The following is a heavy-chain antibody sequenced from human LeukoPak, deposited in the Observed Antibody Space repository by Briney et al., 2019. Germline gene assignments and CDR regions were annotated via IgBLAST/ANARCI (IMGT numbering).Heavy chain of an antibody. D-gene: IGHD3-10*01. Sequence: GESLRLSCVASGFTFSSYAMSWVRQAPGKGLAWVSDVSGGGGDTYYADSVKGRFTISRDNSKNTLYLQMNSLRAEDTAVYYCAKDYGYGSGNYFPDYWGQGTLATVSS. CDR2: VSGGGGDT. V-gene: IGHV3-23*01. CDR1: GFTFSSYA. J-gene: IGHJ4*02. CDR3: AKDYGYGSGNYFPDY.